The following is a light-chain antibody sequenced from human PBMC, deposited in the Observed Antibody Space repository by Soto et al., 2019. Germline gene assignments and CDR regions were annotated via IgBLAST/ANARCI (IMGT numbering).Light chain of an antibody. Sequence: DIQMTQSPSSLSASVGDRLTITCQASQDIRRSLNWYQQKPGKAPNLLIYDASKLEIGVPSRFSGSGSGALFALTISSLQLEDFATYYCHQYENIPWTFGQGTRVEIK. V-gene: IGKV1-33*01. CDR2: DAS. CDR1: QDIRRS. J-gene: IGKJ1*01. CDR3: HQYENIPWT.